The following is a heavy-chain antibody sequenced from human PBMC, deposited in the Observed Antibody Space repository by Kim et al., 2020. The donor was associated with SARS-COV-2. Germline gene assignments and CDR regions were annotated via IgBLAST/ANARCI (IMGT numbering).Heavy chain of an antibody. Sequence: ESVKGRFTISRDNAKNSLYLQMNSMRAEDTAVYYCARGYYDSSGYCYFDYWGQGTLVTVSS. D-gene: IGHD3-22*01. CDR3: ARGYYDSSGYCYFDY. V-gene: IGHV3-7*04. J-gene: IGHJ4*02.